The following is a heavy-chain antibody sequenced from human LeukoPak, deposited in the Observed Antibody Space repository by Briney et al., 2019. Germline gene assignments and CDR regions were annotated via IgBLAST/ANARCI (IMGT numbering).Heavy chain of an antibody. CDR2: INHSGST. J-gene: IGHJ4*02. Sequence: SETLSLTCAVYGGSFSGYYWSWIHQPPGKGLEWIGEINHSGSTNYNPSLKSRVTISVDTSKNQFSLKLSSVTAADTAVYYCARGSARIYYGSGYLDYWGQGTLVTVSS. D-gene: IGHD3-10*01. V-gene: IGHV4-34*01. CDR3: ARGSARIYYGSGYLDY. CDR1: GGSFSGYY.